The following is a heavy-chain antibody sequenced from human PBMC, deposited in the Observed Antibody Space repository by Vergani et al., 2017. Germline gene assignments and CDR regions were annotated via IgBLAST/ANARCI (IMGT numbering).Heavy chain of an antibody. CDR1: GGSISSSSYY. V-gene: IGHV4-39*01. D-gene: IGHD6-19*01. J-gene: IGHJ4*02. Sequence: QLQLQESGPGLVKPSETLSLTCTVSGGSISSSSYYWGWIRQPPGKGLEWIGSIYYSGSTYYNPSLKSRVTISVDTSKNQFSLKLSSVTAADTAVYYCARLRLRSSGWYDPFDYWGQGTLVTVSS. CDR2: IYYSGST. CDR3: ARLRLRSSGWYDPFDY.